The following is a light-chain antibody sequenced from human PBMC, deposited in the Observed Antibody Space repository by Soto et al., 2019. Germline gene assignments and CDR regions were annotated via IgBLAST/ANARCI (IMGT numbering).Light chain of an antibody. CDR2: DVT. CDR1: SSDVGGYDY. J-gene: IGLJ1*01. V-gene: IGLV2-11*01. Sequence: QSALTQPPSVSGSPGQSVTISCTGTSSDVGGYDYVSWYQQHPGKAPKLLIYDVTKRPSGVPGRFSGSKSGNTASLTISGLQAEDEADFFCCSYGGSFPYVFGTGTKVTVL. CDR3: CSYGGSFPYV.